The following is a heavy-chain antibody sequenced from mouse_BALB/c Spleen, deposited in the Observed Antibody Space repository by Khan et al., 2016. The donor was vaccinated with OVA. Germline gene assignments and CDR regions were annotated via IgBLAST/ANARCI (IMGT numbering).Heavy chain of an antibody. Sequence: EVELVESGGGLVQPGGSRKLSCAASGFTFSNFGLHWVRQAPEKGLEWVAFISSGSSTIYYADTVTGRFTISRDNPKNTLFLQMTSLRSEDTAMDYCARDYYGNFDYWGQGTTLTVSS. CDR3: ARDYYGNFDY. CDR2: ISSGSSTI. J-gene: IGHJ2*01. D-gene: IGHD1-2*01. V-gene: IGHV5-17*02. CDR1: GFTFSNFG.